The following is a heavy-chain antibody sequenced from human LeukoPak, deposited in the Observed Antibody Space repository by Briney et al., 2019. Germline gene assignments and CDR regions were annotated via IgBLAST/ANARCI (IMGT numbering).Heavy chain of an antibody. CDR3: ARRSGQPDGDGDY. V-gene: IGHV4-34*01. Sequence: SETLSLTCAVYGGSFSGYYWSWIRQPPGKGLEWIGEINHSGSTNYNPSLKSRVTISVDTSKNQFSLKLSSVTAADTAVYYCARRSGQPDGDGDYWGQGTLVTVSS. CDR2: INHSGST. J-gene: IGHJ4*02. CDR1: GGSFSGYY. D-gene: IGHD7-27*01.